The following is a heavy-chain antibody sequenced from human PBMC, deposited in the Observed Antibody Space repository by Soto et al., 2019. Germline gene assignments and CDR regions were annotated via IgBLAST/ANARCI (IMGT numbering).Heavy chain of an antibody. V-gene: IGHV4-34*01. CDR3: ARVLGVLWFGKRGYYYYGMDV. D-gene: IGHD3-10*01. Sequence: SETLSLTCAVYGGSFSGYYWSWIRQPPGKGLEWIGEINHSGSTNYNPSLKSRVTISVDTSKNQFSLKLSSVTAADTAVYYCARVLGVLWFGKRGYYYYGMDVWGQGTTVTVSS. J-gene: IGHJ6*02. CDR1: GGSFSGYY. CDR2: INHSGST.